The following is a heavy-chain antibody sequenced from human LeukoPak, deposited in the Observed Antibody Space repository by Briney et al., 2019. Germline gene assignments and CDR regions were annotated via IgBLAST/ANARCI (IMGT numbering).Heavy chain of an antibody. V-gene: IGHV3-23*01. CDR2: ISGSGGST. J-gene: IGHJ4*02. CDR3: ASKVPAAMWYFDY. D-gene: IGHD2-2*01. Sequence: PGGSLRLSCAASGFTFSSYGMSWVRQAPGKGLEWVSAISGSGGSTYYADSVKGRFTISRDNSKNSLYLQMNSLRAEDTAVYYCASKVPAAMWYFDYWGQGTLVTVSS. CDR1: GFTFSSYG.